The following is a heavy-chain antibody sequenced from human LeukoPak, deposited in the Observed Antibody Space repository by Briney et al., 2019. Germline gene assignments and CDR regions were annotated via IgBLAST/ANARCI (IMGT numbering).Heavy chain of an antibody. J-gene: IGHJ4*02. D-gene: IGHD2-2*02. CDR3: AKSRYTSSNTNDY. CDR1: GPTFSNYA. V-gene: IGHV3-23*01. Sequence: GGSLRLSCAASGPTFSNYAMSWVPQAPGKGLQWVSTITSCGSTYYADSVKGRFTISRDSPKNTLYLQMNSLRAEDTAVYYCAKSRYTSSNTNDYWGQGTLVTVSS. CDR2: ITSCGST.